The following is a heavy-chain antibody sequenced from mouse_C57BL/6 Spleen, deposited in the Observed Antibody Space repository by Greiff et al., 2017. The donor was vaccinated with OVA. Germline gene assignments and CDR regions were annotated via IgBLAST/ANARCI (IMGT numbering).Heavy chain of an antibody. CDR1: GYSFTGYY. J-gene: IGHJ2*01. CDR3: ARGGPFDY. V-gene: IGHV1-42*01. CDR2: INPSTGGT. Sequence: EVKLQESGPELVKPGASVKISCKASGYSFTGYYMNWVKQSPEKSLEWIGEINPSTGGTTYNQKFKAKATLTVDKSSSTAYMQLKSLTSEDSAFYYCARGGPFDYWGQGTTLTVSS.